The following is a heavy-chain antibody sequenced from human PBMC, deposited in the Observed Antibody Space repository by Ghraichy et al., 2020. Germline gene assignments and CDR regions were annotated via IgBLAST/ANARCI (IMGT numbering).Heavy chain of an antibody. CDR1: GFTFSSYA. D-gene: IGHD6-6*01. CDR2: ISGSGGST. CDR3: AKDGLAARQGPGWFDP. Sequence: GGSLRLSCAASGFTFSSYAMSWVRQAPGKGLEWVSAISGSGGSTYYADSVKGRFTISRDNSKNTLYLQMNSLRAEDTAVYYCAKDGLAARQGPGWFDPWGQGTLVTVSS. V-gene: IGHV3-23*01. J-gene: IGHJ5*02.